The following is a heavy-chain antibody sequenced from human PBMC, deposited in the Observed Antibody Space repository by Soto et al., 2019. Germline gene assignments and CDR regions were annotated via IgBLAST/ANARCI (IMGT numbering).Heavy chain of an antibody. CDR1: GGSIRIGVYY. CDR3: ARARVSYYYYYGMDV. Sequence: PSGTLSLTSAVSGGSIRIGVYYWFWIRKPPGKGLEWIGYIYYSGSTYYNPSLKSRVTISVDTSKNQFFLKLSSVTAADTAVYYCARARVSYYYYYGMDVWGQGTTVTV. J-gene: IGHJ6*02. CDR2: IYYSGST. V-gene: IGHV4-30-4*01. D-gene: IGHD3-10*01.